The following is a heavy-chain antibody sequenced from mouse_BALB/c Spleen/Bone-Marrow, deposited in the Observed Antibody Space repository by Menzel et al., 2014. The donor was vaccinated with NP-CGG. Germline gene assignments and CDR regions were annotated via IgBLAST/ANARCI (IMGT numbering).Heavy chain of an antibody. CDR2: INSNGGST. D-gene: IGHD2-3*01. CDR3: ARERDGYFRDAMDY. Sequence: VQGVESGGGLVQPGGSLKLSCAASGFTFSSYGMSWVRQTPDKRLELVATINSNGGSTYYPDSVKGRFTISRDNAKNTLYLQMSSLKSEDTAMYYCARERDGYFRDAMDYWGQGTSVTVSS. J-gene: IGHJ4*01. V-gene: IGHV5-6-3*01. CDR1: GFTFSSYG.